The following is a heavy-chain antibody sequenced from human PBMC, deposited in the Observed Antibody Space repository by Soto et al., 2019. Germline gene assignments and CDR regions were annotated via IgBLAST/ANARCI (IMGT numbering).Heavy chain of an antibody. J-gene: IGHJ4*02. CDR1: GGSFSGYY. V-gene: IGHV4-34*01. D-gene: IGHD1-20*01. CDR2: INHSGST. Sequence: SETLSLTCAVYGGSFSGYYWSWIRQPPGKGLEWIGEINHSGSTNYNPSLKSRVTISVDTSKNQFSLKLSSVTAADTAVYYCARASVTGTAKKIFDYWGQGTLVTVSS. CDR3: ARASVTGTAKKIFDY.